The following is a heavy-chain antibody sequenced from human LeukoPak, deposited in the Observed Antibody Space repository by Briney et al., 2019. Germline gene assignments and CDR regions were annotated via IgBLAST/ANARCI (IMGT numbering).Heavy chain of an antibody. Sequence: GESLKISCKISGYRLTNNWIGWVRQAPGKGLEWVSAISGSGGSTYYADSVKGRFTISRDNSKNTLYLQMNSLRAEDTAVYYCAKDPYYYGSGSPSRYWGQGTLVTVSS. CDR1: GYRLTNNW. D-gene: IGHD3-10*01. CDR2: ISGSGGST. CDR3: AKDPYYYGSGSPSRY. V-gene: IGHV3-23*01. J-gene: IGHJ4*02.